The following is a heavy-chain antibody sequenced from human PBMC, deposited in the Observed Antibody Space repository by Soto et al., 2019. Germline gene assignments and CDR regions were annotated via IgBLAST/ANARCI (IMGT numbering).Heavy chain of an antibody. CDR2: ISPDNGNT. CDR3: ASGIQLWLRRINNGYSG. D-gene: IGHD5-18*01. J-gene: IGHJ4*02. V-gene: IGHV1-18*01. Sequence: QVQLVQSGGEVKKPGASVKVSCKASGYTFTIYGINWVRQAPGQGLEWMGWISPDNGNTNYAQKLQGRVTMTTDTSTSTAYMELSSLRSEDTAVYFCASGIQLWLRRINNGYSGWGQGTLVTVSS. CDR1: GYTFTIYG.